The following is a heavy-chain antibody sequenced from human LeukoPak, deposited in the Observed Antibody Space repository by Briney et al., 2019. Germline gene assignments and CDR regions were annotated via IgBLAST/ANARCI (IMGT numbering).Heavy chain of an antibody. J-gene: IGHJ6*03. V-gene: IGHV3-23*01. CDR2: ISGSGGST. CDR1: GFTFSSYG. Sequence: GGSLRLSCAASGFTFSSYGMSWVRQAPGKGLEWVSAISGSGGSTYYADSVKGRFTISRDNSKNTLYLQMNSLRAEDTAVYYCAKGKAGYYYYYMDVWGKGTTVTVSS. CDR3: AKGKAGYYYYYMDV. D-gene: IGHD6-13*01.